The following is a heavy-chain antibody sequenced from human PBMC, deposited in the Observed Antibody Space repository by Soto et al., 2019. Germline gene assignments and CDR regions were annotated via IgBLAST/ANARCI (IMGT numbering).Heavy chain of an antibody. CDR3: ARGGLQHALDV. J-gene: IGHJ6*02. Sequence: EVQLVESGGGLVQPGGSLRLFCAASGFTFSNYWMYWVRQAPGKGLVWVSRVNNDGTDTTHADSVKGRFTISRDNAETTLYLQMNSLRAEDTAVYYCARGGLQHALDVWGQGSTVTVSS. CDR2: VNNDGTDT. CDR1: GFTFSNYW. V-gene: IGHV3-74*03. D-gene: IGHD6-13*01.